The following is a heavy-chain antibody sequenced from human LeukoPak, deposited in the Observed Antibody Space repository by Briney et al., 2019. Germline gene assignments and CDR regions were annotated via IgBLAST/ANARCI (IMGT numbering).Heavy chain of an antibody. J-gene: IGHJ5*02. CDR2: IHSNGYT. CDR3: TKREGPMSGSYDYFDP. Sequence: SETLSLTCTVSGGSISGYYWSWIRQPPGQGLEWIAYIHSNGYTNYNPSLKSRVTISVDTSKNQFSLKVTSVTAADTAMYYCTKREGPMSGSYDYFDPWGQGTLVTVSS. CDR1: GGSISGYY. V-gene: IGHV4-4*09. D-gene: IGHD1-26*01.